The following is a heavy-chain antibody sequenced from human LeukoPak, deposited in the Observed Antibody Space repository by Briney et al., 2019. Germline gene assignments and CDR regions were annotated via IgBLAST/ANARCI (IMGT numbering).Heavy chain of an antibody. CDR1: GYTLTELS. J-gene: IGHJ6*03. Sequence: ASVKVSCKVSGYTLTELSMHWVRQAPGKGLEWMGGFDPEDGETIYAQKFQGRVTMTEDTSTDTAYVELSSLRSEDTAVYYCATLATSGYYYYYMDVWGKGTTVTVSS. CDR2: FDPEDGET. V-gene: IGHV1-24*01. CDR3: ATLATSGYYYYYMDV. D-gene: IGHD5-12*01.